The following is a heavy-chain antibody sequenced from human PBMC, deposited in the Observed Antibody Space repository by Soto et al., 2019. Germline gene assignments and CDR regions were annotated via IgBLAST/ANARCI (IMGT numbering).Heavy chain of an antibody. D-gene: IGHD2-2*01. V-gene: IGHV1-18*04. CDR2: ISAYNGNT. CDR1: GYTSTSYG. Sequence: ASVKVFCEASGYTSTSYGISWVRQTPGQGLEWMGWISAYNGNTNYAQKLQGRVTMTTDTSTSTAYMELRSLRSDDTAVYYCARSKVPADKQTDYWGQGTLVTVSS. CDR3: ARSKVPADKQTDY. J-gene: IGHJ4*02.